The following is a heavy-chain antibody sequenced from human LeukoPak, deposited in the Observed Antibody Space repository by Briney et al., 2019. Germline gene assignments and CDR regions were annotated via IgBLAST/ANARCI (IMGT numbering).Heavy chain of an antibody. J-gene: IGHJ6*04. V-gene: IGHV6-1*01. CDR2: TYYRSKWYN. D-gene: IGHD3-3*01. CDR3: ARVARTIFGVGMDV. Sequence: SQTLSLTCAISGDSVSSNSSAWNWIRQSPSRGLEWLGRTYYRSKWYNAYAVSVKSRITINPDTSKNQFSLQLNSVTPEDTAVYYCARVARTIFGVGMDVWGKGNTVTVSS. CDR1: GDSVSSNSSA.